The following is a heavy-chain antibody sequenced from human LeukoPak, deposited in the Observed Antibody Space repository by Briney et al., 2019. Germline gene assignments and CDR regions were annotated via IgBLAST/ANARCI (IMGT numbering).Heavy chain of an antibody. CDR2: IKQDGSEN. D-gene: IGHD1-1*01. V-gene: IGHV3-7*01. Sequence: PGGSLRLSCAASGFTFSTYWMTWVRQAPGKGLEWVANIKQDGSENYYVDSVRGRFTISRDNAKESLYLQMHSLRAEDTAVYDCGTDRGIAVQARFDYWGQGTLATVSS. CDR3: GTDRGIAVQARFDY. J-gene: IGHJ4*02. CDR1: GFTFSTYW.